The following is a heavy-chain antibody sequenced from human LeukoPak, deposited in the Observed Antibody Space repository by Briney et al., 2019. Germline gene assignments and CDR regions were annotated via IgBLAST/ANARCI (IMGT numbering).Heavy chain of an antibody. CDR3: ATPSGGY. CDR2: IYSDGDT. V-gene: IGHV3-66*01. CDR1: GFAVFSNY. D-gene: IGHD6-25*01. Sequence: GGSLRLSCAASGFAVFSNYMNWVRQAPGKGLEWVSVIYSDGDTSYADSVKGRFTISIDISKNTLYLQMNSLRAEDTAVYYCATPSGGYWGQGTLVTVSS. J-gene: IGHJ4*02.